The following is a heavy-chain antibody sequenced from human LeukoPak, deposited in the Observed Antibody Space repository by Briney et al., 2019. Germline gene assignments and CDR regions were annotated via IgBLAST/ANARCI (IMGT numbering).Heavy chain of an antibody. J-gene: IGHJ4*02. V-gene: IGHV1-2*02. Sequence: VASVKVSCKASGYTFSGYYVYWVRQAPGQGLEWMGWINPNSGGTNYAQKFQGRVTMTRDTSISTAYMELSRLRSDDTAVYYCARADYGDDPPDYWGQGTLVTVSS. CDR3: ARADYGDDPPDY. CDR2: INPNSGGT. D-gene: IGHD4-17*01. CDR1: GYTFSGYY.